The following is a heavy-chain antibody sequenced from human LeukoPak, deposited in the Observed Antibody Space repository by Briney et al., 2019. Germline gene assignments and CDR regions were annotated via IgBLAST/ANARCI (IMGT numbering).Heavy chain of an antibody. CDR1: GGSISSGGYS. Sequence: SETLSLTCAVSGGSISSGGYSWSWIRQPPGKGLEWIGYIYHSGSTYYNPSLKSRVTISVDRSKNQFSLKLSSVTAADTAVYYCAKSVGGQQLAPTDFWGQGTLVTVSS. V-gene: IGHV4-30-2*01. CDR3: AKSVGGQQLAPTDF. D-gene: IGHD6-13*01. J-gene: IGHJ4*02. CDR2: IYHSGST.